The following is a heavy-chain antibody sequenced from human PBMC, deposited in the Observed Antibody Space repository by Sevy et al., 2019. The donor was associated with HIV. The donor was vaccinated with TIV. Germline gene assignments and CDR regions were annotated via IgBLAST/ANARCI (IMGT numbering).Heavy chain of an antibody. J-gene: IGHJ4*02. Sequence: GGSLRLSCAASGFTFSDHGMHWVRQAPGKGLDWVAAISYDGNNRYYADSVKGRFTISRDNSKNTLYLQMDSVRPEDTAVYYGAKEDYGGNLPNYFASWGQGTRVTVSS. CDR1: GFTFSDHG. D-gene: IGHD4-17*01. CDR2: ISYDGNNR. V-gene: IGHV3-30*18. CDR3: AKEDYGGNLPNYFAS.